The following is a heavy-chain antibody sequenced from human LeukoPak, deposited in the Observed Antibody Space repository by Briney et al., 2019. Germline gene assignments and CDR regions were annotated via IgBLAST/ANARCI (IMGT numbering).Heavy chain of an antibody. CDR1: WFNFNRFG. D-gene: IGHD1/OR15-1a*01. CDR2: IRNDGSIQ. CDR3: VKEETGTFPGAY. V-gene: IGHV3-30*02. J-gene: IGHJ4*02. Sequence: PGGSLRLSCAASWFNFNRFGMHWVRQAPGKGLEWVAHIRNDGSIQAYAASVKGRFTISRDNFKNTLYLQMIGLRDEDTALYYCVKEETGTFPGAYWGQGTLVTVSS.